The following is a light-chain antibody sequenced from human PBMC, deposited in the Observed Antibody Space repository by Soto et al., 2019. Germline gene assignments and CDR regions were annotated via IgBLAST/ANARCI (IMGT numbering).Light chain of an antibody. CDR2: GTS. J-gene: IGKJ4*01. CDR3: QYYGSSPPVT. CDR1: QSVSSDY. Sequence: EIVLTQSPGTLSLSLGEGATLSCRASQSVSSDYLAWYQQKPGQAPGLLIYGTSRRATGIPDRFSGSGSGTDFTLTITRLEPEDVAIYYCQYYGSSPPVTFGGGSKVEIK. V-gene: IGKV3-20*01.